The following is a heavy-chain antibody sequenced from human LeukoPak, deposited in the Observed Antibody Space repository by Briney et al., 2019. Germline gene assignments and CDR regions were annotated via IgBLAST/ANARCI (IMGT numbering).Heavy chain of an antibody. CDR2: INPNSGGT. D-gene: IGHD3-3*01. Sequence: ASVKVSCKASGYTFTGYYMHWVRQAPGQGLEWMGWINPNSGGTNYAQKFQGRVTMTRDTSISTAYMELSRLRSDDTAVYYCARDYNVLRFLEWLPTFDYWGQRTLVTVSS. CDR3: ARDYNVLRFLEWLPTFDY. CDR1: GYTFTGYY. V-gene: IGHV1-2*02. J-gene: IGHJ4*02.